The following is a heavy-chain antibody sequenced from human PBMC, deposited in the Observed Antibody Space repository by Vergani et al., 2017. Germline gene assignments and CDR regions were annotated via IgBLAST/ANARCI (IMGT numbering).Heavy chain of an antibody. J-gene: IGHJ4*02. V-gene: IGHV3-21*04. Sequence: EVQLVESGGGLVKPGGSLRLSCAASGFTFSSYSMNWVRQAPGKGLEWVSSISSSSSYIYYADSVKVRFTISRDNAKNSLYLQMNSLRAEDTAVYYCARSRGYSYGSPDYWGQGTLVTVSS. D-gene: IGHD5-18*01. CDR1: GFTFSSYS. CDR3: ARSRGYSYGSPDY. CDR2: ISSSSSYI.